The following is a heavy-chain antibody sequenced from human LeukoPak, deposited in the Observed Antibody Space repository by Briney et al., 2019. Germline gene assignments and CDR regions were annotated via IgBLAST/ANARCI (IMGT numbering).Heavy chain of an antibody. CDR1: GFTFISYG. CDR2: IWYDGSNK. Sequence: GGSLRLSCAASGFTFISYGMHWVRQAPGKGLEWVAVIWYDGSNKYYADSVKGRFTISRDNSKNTPYQQMNSRRAEATAVYYCAKGGGRFGDLLSSIDYWGQGTLVTVSS. J-gene: IGHJ4*02. D-gene: IGHD3-10*01. CDR3: AKGGGRFGDLLSSIDY. V-gene: IGHV3-30*02.